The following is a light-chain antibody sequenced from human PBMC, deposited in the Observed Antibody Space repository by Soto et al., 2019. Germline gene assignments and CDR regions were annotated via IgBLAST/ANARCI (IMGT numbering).Light chain of an antibody. V-gene: IGKV3-15*01. CDR3: PPYNNWPPEV. CDR1: QSVSSN. J-gene: IGKJ1*01. CDR2: GAS. Sequence: EIVMTQSPATLSVSPGERATLSCRASQSVSSNLAWYQQKPGQAPRLLIYGASTRATGIPARFSGSGSGTEFTLPLRSLQSEDFAVYYCPPYNNWPPEVFAKGTKV.